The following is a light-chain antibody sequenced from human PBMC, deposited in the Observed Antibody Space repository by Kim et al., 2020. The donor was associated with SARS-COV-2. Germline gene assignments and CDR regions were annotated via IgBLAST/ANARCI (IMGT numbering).Light chain of an antibody. V-gene: IGLV4-60*03. Sequence: SGKLTCTLSSVHSSYSIAWHQQQPGKAPRYLMNLEGSGSYNKGSGVPDRFSGSSSGADRHLTIANLQSDDEADYYCETWDSSTRVFGGGTQLTVL. J-gene: IGLJ3*02. CDR2: LEGSGSY. CDR1: SVHSSYS. CDR3: ETWDSSTRV.